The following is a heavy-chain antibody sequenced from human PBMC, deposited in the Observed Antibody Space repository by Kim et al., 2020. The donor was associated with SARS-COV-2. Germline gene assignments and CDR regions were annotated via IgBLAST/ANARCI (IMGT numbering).Heavy chain of an antibody. CDR1: GGSISSSSYY. Sequence: SETLSLTCTVSGGSISSSSYYWGWIRQPPGKGLEWIGSIYYSGSTYYNPSLKSRVTISVDTSKNQFSLKLSSVTAADTAVYYCARHDVTETTWLYYFDYWGQGTLVTVSS. V-gene: IGHV4-39*01. J-gene: IGHJ4*02. CDR2: IYYSGST. D-gene: IGHD4-17*01. CDR3: ARHDVTETTWLYYFDY.